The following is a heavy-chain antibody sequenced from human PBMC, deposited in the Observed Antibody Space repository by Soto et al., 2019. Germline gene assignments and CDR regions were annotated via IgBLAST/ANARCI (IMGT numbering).Heavy chain of an antibody. CDR3: VKGGAGGNDNSSSWYYFDY. CDR2: ISSNGGST. D-gene: IGHD6-13*01. CDR1: GFTFSSYA. V-gene: IGHV3-64D*08. J-gene: IGHJ4*02. Sequence: PGGSLRLSCSASGFTFSSYAMHWVRQAPGKGLEYVSAISSNGGSTYYADAVKGRFTISRDNSKNTLYLQMSSLRAEDTAVYYCVKGGAGGNDNSSSWYYFDYWGQGTLVTVSS.